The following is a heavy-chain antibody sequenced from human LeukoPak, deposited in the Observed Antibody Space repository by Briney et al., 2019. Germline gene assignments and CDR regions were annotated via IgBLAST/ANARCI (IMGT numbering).Heavy chain of an antibody. D-gene: IGHD3-3*01. V-gene: IGHV4-34*01. CDR1: GGSFSGYY. J-gene: IGHJ2*01. Sequence: PSETLSLTCAVYGGSFSGYYWSWIRQPPGKGLEWIGEINHSGSTNYNPSLKSRVTISVDTSKNQFSLKLSSVTAADTVVYYCARMTIFWYFDLWGRGTLVTISS. CDR3: ARMTIFWYFDL. CDR2: INHSGST.